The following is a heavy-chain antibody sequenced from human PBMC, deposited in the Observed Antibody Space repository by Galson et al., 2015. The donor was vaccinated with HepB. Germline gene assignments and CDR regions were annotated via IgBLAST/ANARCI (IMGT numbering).Heavy chain of an antibody. CDR2: IYSGGST. D-gene: IGHD3-10*01. J-gene: IGHJ6*03. Sequence: SLRLSCAASGFTVSSNYMSWVRQAPGKGLEWVSVIYSGGSTYYADSVKGRFTISRDNSKNTLYLQMNSLRAEDTAVYYCAREIVAYYGSGSYLPYYYYYMDVWGKGTTVTVSS. CDR3: AREIVAYYGSGSYLPYYYYYMDV. CDR1: GFTVSSNY. V-gene: IGHV3-53*01.